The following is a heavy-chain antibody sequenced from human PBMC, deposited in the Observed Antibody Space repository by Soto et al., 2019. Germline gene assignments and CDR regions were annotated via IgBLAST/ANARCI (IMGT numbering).Heavy chain of an antibody. CDR3: VRGMNPLF. J-gene: IGHJ4*01. V-gene: IGHV3-21*06. Sequence: GGSLSLSCAASGFTLRTYTLTWVRQAPGKGLEWVSSISISSSDRYYADSVRGRFTISRDNAKNALYLQMNSLRADDTAVYFCVRGMNPLFGGQGTLVTVSS. CDR2: ISISSSDR. CDR1: GFTLRTYT.